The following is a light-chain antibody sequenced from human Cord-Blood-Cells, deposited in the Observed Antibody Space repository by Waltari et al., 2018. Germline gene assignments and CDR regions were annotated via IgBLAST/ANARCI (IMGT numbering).Light chain of an antibody. CDR1: QSVSSSY. CDR2: GAS. Sequence: EIVLTQSPGTLSLSPGERATLSCRASQSVSSSYLAWYQQKPGQAPRLLIYGASSRATGIQDRFMDSGSGTAFTLTISRLGPEDFAVYYCQQYGSSPYTFGQGTKLGIK. CDR3: QQYGSSPYT. V-gene: IGKV3-20*01. J-gene: IGKJ2*01.